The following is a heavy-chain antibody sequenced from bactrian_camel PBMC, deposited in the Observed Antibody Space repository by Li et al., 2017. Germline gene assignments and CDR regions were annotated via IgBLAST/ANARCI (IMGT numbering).Heavy chain of an antibody. V-gene: IGHV3S53*01. CDR3: AAEEAVDETSCGRLH. CDR2: IYTSTGIT. J-gene: IGHJ4*01. D-gene: IGHD1*01. CDR1: VGIDNTAA. Sequence: HVQLVESGGGSVQAGGSLRLTCVVSVGIDNTAAIGWFRQVPGQEREGVAGIYTSTGITNYDDSVKDRFTISQDKAKDTVYLQMNSLETEDTAVYYCAAEEAVDETSCGRLHWGQGTQVTVS.